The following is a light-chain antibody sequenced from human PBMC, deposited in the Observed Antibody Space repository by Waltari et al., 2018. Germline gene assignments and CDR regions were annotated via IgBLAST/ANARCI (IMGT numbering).Light chain of an antibody. CDR3: CSYSRTNTPVV. J-gene: IGLJ2*01. Sequence: QQHPGQSPQLFIYDVYPRPSGVSTRFYGSKSGNTASLTISGLQAADEATYYCCSYSRTNTPVVFGGGTKLTVL. CDR2: DVY. V-gene: IGLV2-14*03.